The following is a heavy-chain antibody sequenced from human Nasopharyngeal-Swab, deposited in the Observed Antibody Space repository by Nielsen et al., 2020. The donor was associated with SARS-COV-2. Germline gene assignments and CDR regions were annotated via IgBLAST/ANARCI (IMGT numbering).Heavy chain of an antibody. V-gene: IGHV1-18*04. CDR2: ISAYNGNT. CDR1: GYTFTGYY. J-gene: IGHJ3*02. Sequence: ASVKVSCKASGYTFTGYYMHWVRQAPGQGLEWMGWISAYNGNTNYAQKLQGRVTMTTDTSTSTAYMELRSLRSDDTAVYYCARDQGQLVVDAFDIWGQGTMVTVSS. CDR3: ARDQGQLVVDAFDI. D-gene: IGHD6-6*01.